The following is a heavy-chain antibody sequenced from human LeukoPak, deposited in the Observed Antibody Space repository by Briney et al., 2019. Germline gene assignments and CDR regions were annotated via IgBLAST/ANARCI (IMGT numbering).Heavy chain of an antibody. CDR3: ARGSGSGSYYEGFDY. V-gene: IGHV3-21*06. J-gene: IGHJ4*02. D-gene: IGHD1-26*01. CDR1: GFTFTTYS. CDR2: IGSRSTSI. Sequence: KPGGSLRLSCAASGFTFTTYSMNWVRQAPGKGLEWLSSIGSRSTSIYYADSVKGRFTISRDNAKNSLYLQMNSLRAEDTAVYYCARGSGSGSYYEGFDYWGQGTLVTVSS.